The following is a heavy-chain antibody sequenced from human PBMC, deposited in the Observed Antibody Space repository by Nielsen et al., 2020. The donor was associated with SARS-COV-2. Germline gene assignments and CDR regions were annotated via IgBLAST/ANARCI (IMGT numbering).Heavy chain of an antibody. CDR2: INHSGST. Sequence: SETLSLTCAVYGGSFSGYYWSWIRQPPGKGLEWIGEINHSGSTNYNPSLKSRVTISVDTSKNQFSLKLSSVTAADTAVYYCARRVAATPADYWGQGTLVTVSS. J-gene: IGHJ4*02. V-gene: IGHV4-34*01. D-gene: IGHD2-15*01. CDR1: GGSFSGYY. CDR3: ARRVAATPADY.